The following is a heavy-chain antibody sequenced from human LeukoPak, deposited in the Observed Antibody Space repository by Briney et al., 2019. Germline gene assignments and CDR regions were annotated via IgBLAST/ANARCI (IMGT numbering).Heavy chain of an antibody. V-gene: IGHV3-48*01. CDR3: ARDVPYYDSSGIDY. J-gene: IGHJ4*02. Sequence: PGGSLRLSCAASGFTFSTYSMNWVRQAPGKGLEWVSYISSSSSTIYYADSVKGRFTISRDNSKNTLYLQMNSLRAEDTAVYYCARDVPYYDSSGIDYWGQGTLVTVSS. CDR2: ISSSSSTI. D-gene: IGHD3-22*01. CDR1: GFTFSTYS.